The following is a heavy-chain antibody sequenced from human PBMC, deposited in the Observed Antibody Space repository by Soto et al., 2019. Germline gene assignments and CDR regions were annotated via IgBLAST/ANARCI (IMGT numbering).Heavy chain of an antibody. J-gene: IGHJ4*02. CDR2: INPILSMS. CDR1: GDTFTFYS. D-gene: IGHD3-10*01. V-gene: IGHV1-69*02. Sequence: QVQLVQSGAEVKKPGSSVRVSCKASGDTFTFYSINWVRQAPGLGLEWMGRINPILSMSNYAQRFQGRVTMTADKSTSTAYMERSSLRSEDTAMYYWASSYGSGYRAFDYWGQGALVTVSS. CDR3: ASSYGSGYRAFDY.